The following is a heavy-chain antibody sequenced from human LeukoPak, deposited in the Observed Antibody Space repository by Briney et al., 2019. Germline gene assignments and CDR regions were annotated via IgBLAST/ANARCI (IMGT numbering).Heavy chain of an antibody. CDR3: ARIPLDSSGYYYAGDGFDI. V-gene: IGHV5-10-1*01. J-gene: IGHJ3*02. Sequence: GESLKISCKGSGYSFTSYWITWVRQMPGKGLEWMGKIYPSDSYTKYSPSLQGHVTISADKSISTAYLQWSSLKASHTAMYYCARIPLDSSGYYYAGDGFDIWGQGTMVTVSS. CDR1: GYSFTSYW. CDR2: IYPSDSYT. D-gene: IGHD3-22*01.